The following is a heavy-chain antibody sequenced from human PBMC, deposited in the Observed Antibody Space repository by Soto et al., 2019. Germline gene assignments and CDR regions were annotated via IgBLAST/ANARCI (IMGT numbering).Heavy chain of an antibody. J-gene: IGHJ4*02. CDR3: ARDSPPGWLFDY. V-gene: IGHV3-48*01. CDR1: EFTFSSYS. D-gene: IGHD6-19*01. Sequence: EAQLVESGGGLVQPGGSLRLSCAASEFTFSSYSMNWVRQAPGKGLEWISYISSSSSTIYYADSVRGRFTISRDNAKNSLYLQMNSLRGEDTAVYYFARDSPPGWLFDYWGQGTLVTVSS. CDR2: ISSSSSTI.